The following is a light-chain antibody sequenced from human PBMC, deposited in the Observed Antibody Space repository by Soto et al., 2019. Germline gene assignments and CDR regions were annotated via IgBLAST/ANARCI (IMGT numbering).Light chain of an antibody. CDR3: SSYTSSSNLV. Sequence: QSALTQPASVSGSPGQSITISCTGTSSDVGGYNYVSWYQHHPGKAPKLMIYDVSNRPSGVSNRFSGSKSGNTASLTISGLQAEDEADYYCSSYTSSSNLVLGTVTKLTVL. CDR2: DVS. J-gene: IGLJ1*01. V-gene: IGLV2-14*03. CDR1: SSDVGGYNY.